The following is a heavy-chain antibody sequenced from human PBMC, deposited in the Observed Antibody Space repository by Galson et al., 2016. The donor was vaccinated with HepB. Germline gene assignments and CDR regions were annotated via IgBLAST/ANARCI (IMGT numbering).Heavy chain of an antibody. CDR3: ARGTYGGRFFDY. CDR1: GGSISSGGYY. J-gene: IGHJ4*02. CDR2: IYYSGST. V-gene: IGHV4-31*03. D-gene: IGHD4-23*01. Sequence: TLSLTCTVSGGSISSGGYYWSWIRQHPGKGLEWIGYIYYSGSTYYNPSLKSRVTISVDTFKNQFSLKLSSVTAADTAVYYCARGTYGGRFFDYWGQGTLVTVSS.